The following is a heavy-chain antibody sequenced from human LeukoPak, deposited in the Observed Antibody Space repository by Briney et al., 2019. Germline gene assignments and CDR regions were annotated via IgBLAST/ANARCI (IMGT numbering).Heavy chain of an antibody. J-gene: IGHJ4*02. D-gene: IGHD6-13*01. V-gene: IGHV3-7*01. CDR3: ARGGSWYRRPIFDY. CDR2: IKQDGSAQ. CDR1: GFTFSSYW. Sequence: GGSLRLSCAASGFTFSSYWMSWVRQAPGKGLEWVANIKQDGSAQNYVDSVKGRPTTSRDNAKNSLFLQMNSLRVEDTAVYYCARGGSWYRRPIFDYWGQGTLVTVSS.